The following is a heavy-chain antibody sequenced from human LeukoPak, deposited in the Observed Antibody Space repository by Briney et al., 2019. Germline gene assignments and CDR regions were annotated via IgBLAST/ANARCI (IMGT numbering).Heavy chain of an antibody. D-gene: IGHD2-21*01. CDR3: ARPAYCGGTNCGYWLDP. Sequence: APVKVSCKTYGSTFTWFLIHWVRQAPGQGLEWVGTINPRGDITSYAQRFQGRATLTEDTSTSTFYMELSSLTSDDTAVYLCARPAYCGGTNCGYWLDPWGPGTLVTASS. CDR2: INPRGDIT. J-gene: IGHJ5*02. CDR1: GSTFTWFL. V-gene: IGHV1-46*01.